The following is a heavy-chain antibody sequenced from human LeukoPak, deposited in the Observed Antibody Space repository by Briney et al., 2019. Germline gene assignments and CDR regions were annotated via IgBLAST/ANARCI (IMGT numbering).Heavy chain of an antibody. V-gene: IGHV3-23*01. Sequence: GGSLRLSCAASGFTFSSHAMSWVRQAPGKGLEWVSAISGSGGSTYYADSVKGRFTISRDNSKNTLYLQMNSLRAEDTAVYYCAKAPLRILTGTPLDYWGQGTLVTVSS. J-gene: IGHJ4*02. D-gene: IGHD3-9*01. CDR3: AKAPLRILTGTPLDY. CDR2: ISGSGGST. CDR1: GFTFSSHA.